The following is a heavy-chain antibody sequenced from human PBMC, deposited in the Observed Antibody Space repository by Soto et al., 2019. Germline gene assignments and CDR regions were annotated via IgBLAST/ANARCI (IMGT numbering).Heavy chain of an antibody. J-gene: IGHJ4*02. CDR1: GFSFRNYA. CDR2: ISRDGSHK. CDR3: ARSRNSAVADSFDF. V-gene: IGHV3-30*04. Sequence: GGSLRLSCAASGFSFRNYAMHWVRQAPGKGLEWVAVISRDGSHKYYLDSVKGRFTISRDNSKDTVNLLMNSLRDDDSAMYYCARSRNSAVADSFDFWGQGTLVTVSS. D-gene: IGHD1-26*01.